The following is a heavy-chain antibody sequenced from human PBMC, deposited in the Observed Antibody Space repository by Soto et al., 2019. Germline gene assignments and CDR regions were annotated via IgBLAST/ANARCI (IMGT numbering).Heavy chain of an antibody. D-gene: IGHD5-12*01. J-gene: IGHJ4*02. CDR3: AKAISGYNAPLDH. CDR1: GLTFSIYA. V-gene: IGHV3-23*01. CDR2: ISGSDSST. Sequence: GGSLRLSCAASGLTFSIYAMNWVRQAPGKGLEWVSVISGSDSSTYYADSVKGRFTISRDNSKNTLYVQMNSLRAEDTAVYYCAKAISGYNAPLDHWGQGTRVTVSS.